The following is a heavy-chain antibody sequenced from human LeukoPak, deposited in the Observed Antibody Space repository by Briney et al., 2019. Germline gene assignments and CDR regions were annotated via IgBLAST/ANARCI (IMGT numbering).Heavy chain of an antibody. Sequence: PGGSLRLSCAASGFTFDDYAMHWVRQAPGKGLEWVSGISWNSGSIGYADSVKGRFTISRDNSKNTLYLQMNSLRAEDTAVYYCARENHRYYYDSSGYYGYWGQGTLVTVSS. CDR3: ARENHRYYYDSSGYYGY. V-gene: IGHV3-9*01. CDR2: ISWNSGSI. D-gene: IGHD3-22*01. J-gene: IGHJ4*02. CDR1: GFTFDDYA.